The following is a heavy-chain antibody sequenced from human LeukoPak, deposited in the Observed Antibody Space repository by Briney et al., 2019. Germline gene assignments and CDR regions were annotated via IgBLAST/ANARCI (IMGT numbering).Heavy chain of an antibody. CDR1: GGSFSGYY. CDR2: INHSGST. CDR3: ARDWKYCSSTSCYGWFDP. Sequence: SETLSLTCAVYGGSFSGYYWSWIRQPPGKGLEWIGEINHSGSTNYNPSLKSRVTISVDTSKNQFSLKLSSVTAADTAVYYCARDWKYCSSTSCYGWFDPWGQGTLVTVSS. D-gene: IGHD2-2*01. V-gene: IGHV4-34*01. J-gene: IGHJ5*02.